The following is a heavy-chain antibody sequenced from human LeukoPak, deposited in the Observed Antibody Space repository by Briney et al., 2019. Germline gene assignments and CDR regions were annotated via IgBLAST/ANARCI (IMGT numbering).Heavy chain of an antibody. CDR3: AREGLRFTIFGVTRYYYMDV. J-gene: IGHJ6*03. CDR2: IKQDGSEK. CDR1: GFTFSSYW. D-gene: IGHD3-3*01. Sequence: GGSLRLSCAASGFTFSSYWMSWVRQAPGKGLEWVANIKQDGSEKYYVDSVKGRFTISRDNAKNSLYLQMNSLRAEDTAVYYCAREGLRFTIFGVTRYYYMDVWGKGTTVTVSS. V-gene: IGHV3-7*01.